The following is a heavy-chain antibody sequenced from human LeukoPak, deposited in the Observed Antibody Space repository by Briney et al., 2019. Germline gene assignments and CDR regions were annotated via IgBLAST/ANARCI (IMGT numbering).Heavy chain of an antibody. CDR2: IRASSGRT. CDR3: ARDSDFYDSLTFYGMDV. CDR1: GFSFSSYA. V-gene: IGHV3-23*01. J-gene: IGHJ6*02. D-gene: IGHD3-3*01. Sequence: PGGSLRLSCAASGFSFSSYAMSWVRQAPGKGLEWVSDIRASSGRTYYADSVKGRFTISRDNSKNTLYLQMNSLRADDTALYYCARDSDFYDSLTFYGMDVWGQGTTVIVSS.